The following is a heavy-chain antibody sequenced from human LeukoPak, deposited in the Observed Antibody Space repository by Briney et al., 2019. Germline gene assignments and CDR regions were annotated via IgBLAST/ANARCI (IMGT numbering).Heavy chain of an antibody. D-gene: IGHD6-19*01. CDR3: AREPSSGWPDRGDDAFDI. J-gene: IGHJ3*02. CDR2: ISGSGGST. CDR1: GFTFSSYG. Sequence: GGSLRLSCAASGFTFSSYGMSWVRQAPGKGLEWVSAISGSGGSTYYADSVKGRFTISRDNSKNTLYLQTNSLRVEDTAVYYCAREPSSGWPDRGDDAFDIWGQGTMVTVSS. V-gene: IGHV3-23*01.